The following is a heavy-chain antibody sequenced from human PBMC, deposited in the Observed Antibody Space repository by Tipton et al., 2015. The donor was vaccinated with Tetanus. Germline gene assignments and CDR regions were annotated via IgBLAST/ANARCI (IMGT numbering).Heavy chain of an antibody. V-gene: IGHV3-74*03. Sequence: SLRLSCAASGFSFRSYWMHWVRQSPGKGLEWVSRIKSDGSKATYADSVKGRFTISRDNAKNTLYLQMNSLRAEDTAVYYCSRDPNVDVVVAEPDDAFDIWGQGTMVTVSS. CDR2: IKSDGSKA. CDR1: GFSFRSYW. D-gene: IGHD2-15*01. CDR3: SRDPNVDVVVAEPDDAFDI. J-gene: IGHJ3*02.